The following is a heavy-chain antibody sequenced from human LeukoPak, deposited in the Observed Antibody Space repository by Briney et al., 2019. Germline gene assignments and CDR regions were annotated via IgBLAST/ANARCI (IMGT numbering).Heavy chain of an antibody. CDR2: IYYSGST. D-gene: IGHD5-24*01. CDR3: ARLGDGYNVKGFRRAFDI. V-gene: IGHV4-59*01. CDR1: GGSISSYY. J-gene: IGHJ3*02. Sequence: SETLSLTCTVSGGSISSYYWSWIRQPAGKGLEWIGYIYYSGSTNYNPSLKSRVTISVDTSKNQFSLKLSSVTAADTAVYYCARLGDGYNVKGFRRAFDIWGQGTMVTVSS.